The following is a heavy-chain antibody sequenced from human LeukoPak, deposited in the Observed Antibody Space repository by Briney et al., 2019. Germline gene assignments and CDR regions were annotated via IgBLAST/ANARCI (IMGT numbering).Heavy chain of an antibody. V-gene: IGHV3-9*01. CDR1: GFTFDDYA. Sequence: GGSLRLSCAASGFTFDDYATHWVRQPPGKGLEWVSGISWNRDSIGCVDSVKGRFTISRDNAKNSLYLQMNSLRAEDTALYYCARERLYGASALDYWGQGTLVTVSS. CDR3: ARERLYGASALDY. CDR2: ISWNRDSI. J-gene: IGHJ4*02. D-gene: IGHD4-17*01.